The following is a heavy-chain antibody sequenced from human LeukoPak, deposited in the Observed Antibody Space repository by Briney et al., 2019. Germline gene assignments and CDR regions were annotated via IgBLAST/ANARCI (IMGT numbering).Heavy chain of an antibody. V-gene: IGHV4-39*07. CDR2: IYHSGST. CDR3: AIDYGDYPPYYYMDV. D-gene: IGHD4-17*01. Sequence: SETLSLTCTVSGGSISSSSYYWGWIRQPPGKGLEWIGEIYHSGSTNYNPSLKSRVTISVDKSKNQFSLKLSSVTAADTAVYYCAIDYGDYPPYYYMDVWGKGTTVTVSS. CDR1: GGSISSSSYY. J-gene: IGHJ6*03.